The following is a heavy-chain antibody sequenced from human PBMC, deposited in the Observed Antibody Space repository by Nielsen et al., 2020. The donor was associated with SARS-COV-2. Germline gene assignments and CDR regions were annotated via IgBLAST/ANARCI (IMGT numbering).Heavy chain of an antibody. Sequence: GESLKISCAASGFTFSSYWMHWVRQAPGKGLVWVSRINSDGSSTSYADSVKGRFTISRDNAKNTLYLQMNILRAEDTAVYYCARDTRLLWFGELSHWGQGTLVTVSS. CDR3: ARDTRLLWFGELSH. J-gene: IGHJ4*02. D-gene: IGHD3-10*01. CDR2: INSDGSST. V-gene: IGHV3-74*01. CDR1: GFTFSSYW.